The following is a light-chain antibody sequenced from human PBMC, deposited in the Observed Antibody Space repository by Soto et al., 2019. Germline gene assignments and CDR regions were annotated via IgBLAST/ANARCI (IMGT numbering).Light chain of an antibody. CDR2: EVN. J-gene: IGLJ1*01. V-gene: IGLV2-11*01. CDR3: SSFTGNNPSV. Sequence: QSALTQPRSVSGSPGQSVTISCTGTSSDVGSHNYVSWYQQNPGKAPKLMIYEVNRRPSGVPNRFSASKSDNTASLTISGLQAEDEADYYCSSFTGNNPSVFGTGTKVTV. CDR1: SSDVGSHNY.